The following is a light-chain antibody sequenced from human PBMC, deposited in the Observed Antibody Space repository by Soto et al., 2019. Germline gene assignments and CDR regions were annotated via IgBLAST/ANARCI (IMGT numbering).Light chain of an antibody. CDR2: GAT. J-gene: IGKJ4*01. CDR3: QQFGRSGLT. Sequence: DIVLTQFPGTLSLSAGERATLTCRASESVTSIFLGRYQQKPGQAPMLLFYGATNRATGTPDRFSASGSGTEFTLTVSRLQPDDSAVYYCQQFGRSGLTFGGGTKVEIK. V-gene: IGKV3-20*01. CDR1: ESVTSIF.